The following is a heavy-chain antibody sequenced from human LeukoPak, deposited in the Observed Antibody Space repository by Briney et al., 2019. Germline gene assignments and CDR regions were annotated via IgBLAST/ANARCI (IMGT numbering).Heavy chain of an antibody. V-gene: IGHV3-66*01. Sequence: GGSLRLSCAASGFTVSSNYMSWVRQAPGEGLEGVSVIYSGGSTYYADSVKGRFTISRDNSKNTLYLQMKGLRAEDTAVYYCARGLAGSSYRFDPWGQGTLVTVSS. J-gene: IGHJ5*02. CDR2: IYSGGST. CDR1: GFTVSSNY. D-gene: IGHD6-6*01. CDR3: ARGLAGSSYRFDP.